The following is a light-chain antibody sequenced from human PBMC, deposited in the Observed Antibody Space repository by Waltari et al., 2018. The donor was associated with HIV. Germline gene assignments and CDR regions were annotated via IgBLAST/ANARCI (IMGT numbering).Light chain of an antibody. CDR2: WAS. CDR1: RTVLYHSDNKNY. CDR3: QQYFSLPPT. V-gene: IGKV4-1*01. Sequence: DIVMTQSPDSLAVSLGEKVSINCKSSRTVLYHSDNKNYLAWYQHKPGQAPRVLISWASTRAVMVPSSIPALGVPERFSGSGSGTNFSLTISGLQEDDVAIYYCQQYFSLPPTFGGGTRVERK. J-gene: IGKJ4*01.